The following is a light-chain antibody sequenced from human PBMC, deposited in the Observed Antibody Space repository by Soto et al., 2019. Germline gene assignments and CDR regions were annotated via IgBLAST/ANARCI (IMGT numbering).Light chain of an antibody. CDR1: NSDVGGYNY. CDR3: SSYAGSNNFV. CDR2: EVS. V-gene: IGLV2-8*01. J-gene: IGLJ1*01. Sequence: QSALTQPPSASGSPGQSVTISCTGTNSDVGGYNYVSWYQQHPGKAPKLMIYEVSKWPSGVPDRFSGSKSGNTASLTVSGLQAEDEADYYCSSYAGSNNFVFGTGTKLTVL.